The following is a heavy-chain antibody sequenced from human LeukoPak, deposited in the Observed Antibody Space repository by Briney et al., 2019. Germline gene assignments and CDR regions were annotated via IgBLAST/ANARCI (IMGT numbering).Heavy chain of an antibody. CDR1: GGSISSCSHY. V-gene: IGHV4-39*01. CDR3: ASFRRGFGELSKYYSYYYMDV. CDR2: IYYSGST. J-gene: IGHJ6*03. D-gene: IGHD3-10*01. Sequence: SETLSLTCTVSGGSISSCSHYWGWIRQPPGKGLDWIVSIYYSGSTYYNPSLKSRLTISVDTAKNQFSLKLSSVTAADTALYYCASFRRGFGELSKYYSYYYMDVWGNGTTVTVSS.